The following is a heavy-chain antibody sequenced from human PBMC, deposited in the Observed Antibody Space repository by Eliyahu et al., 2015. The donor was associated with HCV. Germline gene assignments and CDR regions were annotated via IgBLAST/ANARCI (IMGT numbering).Heavy chain of an antibody. CDR1: GFTFSSYS. V-gene: IGHV3-48*01. Sequence: EVQLVESGGGLVQPGGSLRXSCXASGFTFSSYSMNWVXQAPGKGLEWVSYISSSSSTIYYADSVKGRFTISRDNAKNSLYLQMNSLRAEDTAVYYCARVCGGDCQARGAFDIWGQGTMVTVSS. D-gene: IGHD2-21*02. CDR3: ARVCGGDCQARGAFDI. J-gene: IGHJ3*02. CDR2: ISSSSSTI.